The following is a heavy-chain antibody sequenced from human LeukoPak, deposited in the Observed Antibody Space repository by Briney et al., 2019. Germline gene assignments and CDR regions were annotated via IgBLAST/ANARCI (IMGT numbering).Heavy chain of an antibody. D-gene: IGHD2-15*01. J-gene: IGHJ4*02. CDR1: GFTFSSYA. CDR3: ARNSERFPRIFKLAGFDY. CDR2: ISYDGSNK. V-gene: IGHV3-30-3*01. Sequence: PGGSLRLSCAASGFTFSSYAMHWVRQAPGKGLEWVAVISYDGSNKYYADSVKGRFTISRDNSKNTLYLQMNSLRAEDTAVYYCARNSERFPRIFKLAGFDYWGQGTLVTVSS.